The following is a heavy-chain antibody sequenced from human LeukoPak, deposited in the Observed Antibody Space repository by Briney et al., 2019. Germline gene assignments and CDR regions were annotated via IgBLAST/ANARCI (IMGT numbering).Heavy chain of an antibody. CDR1: GGSISSSSYY. CDR2: IYYSGST. Sequence: SETLSLTCTVSGGSISSSSYYWGWIRQPPGKGLEWLGSIYYSGSTYYNPSLKSRVTISVDTSKNQFSLKLSSVAAADTAVYYCARHSVIVVVPAARFDPWGQGTLVTVSS. D-gene: IGHD2-2*01. J-gene: IGHJ5*02. V-gene: IGHV4-39*01. CDR3: ARHSVIVVVPAARFDP.